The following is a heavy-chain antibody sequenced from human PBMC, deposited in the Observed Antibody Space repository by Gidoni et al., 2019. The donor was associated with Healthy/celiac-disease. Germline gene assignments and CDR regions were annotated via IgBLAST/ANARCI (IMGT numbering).Heavy chain of an antibody. J-gene: IGHJ6*02. CDR3: QGGYSYGRYYYYVMDV. CDR1: GGSFSGYY. Sequence: QVQLQQWGAGLLQPSETLSLTCDVYGGSFSGYYWSWIRQPPGKGLDWIGEINHSGSTNYNPSLKMRATLSVATSKTQFSLKLSSVTAADTAVYYCQGGYSYGRYYYYVMDVWGQGTTVTVSS. V-gene: IGHV4-34*01. CDR2: INHSGST. D-gene: IGHD5-18*01.